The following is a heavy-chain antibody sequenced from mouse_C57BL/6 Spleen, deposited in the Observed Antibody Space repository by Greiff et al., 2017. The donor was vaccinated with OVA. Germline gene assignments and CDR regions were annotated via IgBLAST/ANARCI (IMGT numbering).Heavy chain of an antibody. D-gene: IGHD1-1*01. CDR1: GYSITSGYD. CDR2: ISYSGST. CDR3: ARGRSYYSSSYPWYFDV. V-gene: IGHV3-1*01. Sequence: EVQLVESGPGMVKPSQSLSLTCTVTGYSITSGYDWHWIRHFPGNKLEWMGYISYSGSTNYNPSLKSRISITHDTSKNHFFLKLNSVTTEDTATCYCARGRSYYSSSYPWYFDVWGTGTTVTVSS. J-gene: IGHJ1*03.